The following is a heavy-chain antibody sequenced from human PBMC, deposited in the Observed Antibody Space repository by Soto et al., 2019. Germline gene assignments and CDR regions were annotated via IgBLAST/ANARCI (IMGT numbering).Heavy chain of an antibody. V-gene: IGHV1-2*02. D-gene: IGHD2-2*02. CDR3: ARVKVPAAILGAFDL. CDR1: GYTFTDYF. Sequence: ASVKVSCKASGYTFTDYFIHWVRQAPGQGLEWIGWINPYSGGADLSQKFQGRVTMTRDTSISTAYMEVSSLRSDDTAVYYCARVKVPAAILGAFDLWGQGTLVTVSS. J-gene: IGHJ3*01. CDR2: INPYSGGA.